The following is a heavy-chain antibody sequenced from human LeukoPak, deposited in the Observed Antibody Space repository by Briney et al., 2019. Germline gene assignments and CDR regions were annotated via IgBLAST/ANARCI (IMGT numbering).Heavy chain of an antibody. J-gene: IGHJ4*02. CDR1: GYTFTSYG. Sequence: VASVKVSCKASGYTFTSYGISWVRQAPGQGLEWMGWISAYNGNTNYAQKLQGRVTMTTDTSTSTAYMELSSLRSEDTAVYYWARLLFVDIDYWGQGTLVTVSP. V-gene: IGHV1-18*01. D-gene: IGHD2-15*01. CDR3: ARLLFVDIDY. CDR2: ISAYNGNT.